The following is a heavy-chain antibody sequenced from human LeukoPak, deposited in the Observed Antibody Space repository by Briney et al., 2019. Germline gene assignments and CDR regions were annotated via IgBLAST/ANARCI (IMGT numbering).Heavy chain of an antibody. V-gene: IGHV3-23*01. CDR2: ISGSGGST. CDR3: AKRWGYGGFLEWLLLDY. CDR1: GFTFSSYA. Sequence: GGSLRLSCAASGFTFSSYAMSWVRQAPGKGLEWVSAISGSGGSTYYADSVKGRFTISRDNSKNTLYLQMNSLRAEDTAVYYCAKRWGYGGFLEWLLLDYWGQGTLVTVSS. D-gene: IGHD3-3*01. J-gene: IGHJ4*02.